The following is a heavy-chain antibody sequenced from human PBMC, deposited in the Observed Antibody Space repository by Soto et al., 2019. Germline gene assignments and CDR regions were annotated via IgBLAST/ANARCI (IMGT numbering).Heavy chain of an antibody. J-gene: IGHJ5*02. CDR2: IYHSGST. D-gene: IGHD6-13*01. CDR3: ARAGDSSSSLDP. Sequence: QVQLQESGPGLVKPSGTLSLTCAVSSGSISSSNWWSWVRQPPGKGLEWIGEIYHSGSTYYNPSLKSRVTISEDKSKNQFSLKLSSVTAADTAVYYCARAGDSSSSLDPWGQGTLVTVSS. V-gene: IGHV4-4*02. CDR1: SGSISSSNW.